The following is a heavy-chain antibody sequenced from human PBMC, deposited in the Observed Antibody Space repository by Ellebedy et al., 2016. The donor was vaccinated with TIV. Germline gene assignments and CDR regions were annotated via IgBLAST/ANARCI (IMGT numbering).Heavy chain of an antibody. CDR3: ASPSYCSGDTCTSLFDY. V-gene: IGHV3-30-3*01. CDR2: ISYDGSNK. J-gene: IGHJ4*02. CDR1: GFSFRTYD. Sequence: GGSLRLSXAVSGFSFRTYDMHWVRQAPGKGLEWVAVISYDGSNKYYADSVKGRFTISRDNSKNTMYLQMNSLRVEDTAVYYCASPSYCSGDTCTSLFDYWGQGTLVTVSS. D-gene: IGHD2-15*01.